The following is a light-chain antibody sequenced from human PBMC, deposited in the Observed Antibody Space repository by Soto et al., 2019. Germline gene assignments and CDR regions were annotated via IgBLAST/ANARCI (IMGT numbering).Light chain of an antibody. V-gene: IGKV2-28*01. J-gene: IGKJ1*01. CDR3: MQALQTPWT. Sequence: DIVMTQSPLSLPVTPGEPASISCRSSQSFLHSNGYNYLDWYLQKPGQSPQLLIYLGSNRASGVPDRSSGSGSGTDFTLKISRVEAEDVGVYYCMQALQTPWTFGQGTKV. CDR2: LGS. CDR1: QSFLHSNGYNY.